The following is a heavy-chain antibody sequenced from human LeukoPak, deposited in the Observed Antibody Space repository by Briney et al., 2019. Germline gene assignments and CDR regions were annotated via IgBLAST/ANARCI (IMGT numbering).Heavy chain of an antibody. D-gene: IGHD6-13*01. J-gene: IGHJ6*03. CDR2: INPNSGGT. Sequence: GASVKVSCKASGYTFTGYYMHWVRQAPGQGLEWMGWINPNSGGTNYAQKFQGRVTMTRDTSISTAYMELSRLRSEDTAVYYCAREGGYSSSWPRYYYYYMDVWGKGTTVTISS. CDR1: GYTFTGYY. CDR3: AREGGYSSSWPRYYYYYMDV. V-gene: IGHV1-2*02.